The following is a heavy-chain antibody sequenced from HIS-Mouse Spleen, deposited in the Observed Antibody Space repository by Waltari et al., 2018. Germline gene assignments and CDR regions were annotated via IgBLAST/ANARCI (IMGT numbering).Heavy chain of an antibody. Sequence: QVQLVESGGGVVQPGRSLRLSCAASGFTFSGYGMHWFRQAPGKGLEWVAVIWYDGSNKYYADSVKGRFTISRDNSKNTLYLQMNSLRAEDTAVYYCARYSSSSGVDYWGQGTLVTVSS. CDR1: GFTFSGYG. CDR3: ARYSSSSGVDY. D-gene: IGHD6-6*01. CDR2: IWYDGSNK. J-gene: IGHJ4*02. V-gene: IGHV3-33*01.